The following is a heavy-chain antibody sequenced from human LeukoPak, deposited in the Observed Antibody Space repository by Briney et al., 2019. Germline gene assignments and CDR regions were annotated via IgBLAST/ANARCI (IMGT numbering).Heavy chain of an antibody. J-gene: IGHJ4*02. CDR3: AKSQRRSSGSDADY. D-gene: IGHD6-19*01. CDR2: ISGSGGST. CDR1: GGSFSGYY. V-gene: IGHV3-23*01. Sequence: ETLSLTCAVYGGSFSGYYWSWVRQAPGKGLEWVSAISGSGGSTYYADSVKGRFTISRDNSKNTLYLQMNSLRAEDTAVYYCAKSQRRSSGSDADYWGQGTLVTVSS.